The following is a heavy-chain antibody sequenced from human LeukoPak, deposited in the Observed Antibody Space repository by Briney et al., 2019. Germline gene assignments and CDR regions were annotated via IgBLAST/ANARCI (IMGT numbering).Heavy chain of an antibody. CDR3: ARDHLLSYYFDY. D-gene: IGHD2-2*01. CDR1: GYSISSGYY. V-gene: IGHV4-38-2*02. CDR2: IYHSGST. J-gene: IGHJ4*02. Sequence: SETLSLTCAVSGYSISSGYYWGWIRQPPGKGLEWIGSIYHSGSTYYNPSLKSRVTISVDTSKNQFSLKLSSVTAADTAVYYCARDHLLSYYFDYWGQGTLVTVSS.